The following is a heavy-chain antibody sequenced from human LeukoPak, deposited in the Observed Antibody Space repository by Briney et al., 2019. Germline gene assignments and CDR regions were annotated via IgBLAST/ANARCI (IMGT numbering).Heavy chain of an antibody. CDR2: INHSGST. V-gene: IGHV4-34*01. J-gene: IGHJ5*02. CDR3: ARFGYNDILAENWLDP. Sequence: SETLSLTCAVYGGSFSGYYWSWIRQPPGKGPEWIGEINHSGSTNYNPSLKSRVTISVDTSKNQFSLKLSSVTAADTAVYYCARFGYNDILAENWLDPWGQGTLVTVSS. CDR1: GGSFSGYY. D-gene: IGHD3-9*01.